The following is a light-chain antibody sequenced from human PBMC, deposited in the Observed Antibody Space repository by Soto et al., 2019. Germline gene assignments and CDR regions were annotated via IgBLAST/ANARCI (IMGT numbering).Light chain of an antibody. CDR1: QSIYTW. V-gene: IGKV1-5*03. CDR2: KVS. Sequence: DIQMTQSPSTLSASVGDRVTITCRASQSIYTWLAWYQQRPGKAPKLLIYKVSNLESGDSSRFSGSGSGTEFALTINSLQPDDFATYYCQQYNIYPWTFGQGTTVEGK. J-gene: IGKJ1*01. CDR3: QQYNIYPWT.